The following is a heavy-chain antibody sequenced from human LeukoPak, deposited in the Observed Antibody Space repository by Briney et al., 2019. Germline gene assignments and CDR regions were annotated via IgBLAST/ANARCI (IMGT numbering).Heavy chain of an antibody. V-gene: IGHV1-69*05. Sequence: ASVQVSCKASGGTFSSYAISWVRQAPGQGLEWMGGIIPIFGTANYAQKFQGRVTITTDESTSTAYMELSSLRSEDTAVYYCARNEETGTHDYYYYYMDVWGKGATVTVSS. J-gene: IGHJ6*03. CDR2: IIPIFGTA. CDR3: ARNEETGTHDYYYYYMDV. D-gene: IGHD1-7*01. CDR1: GGTFSSYA.